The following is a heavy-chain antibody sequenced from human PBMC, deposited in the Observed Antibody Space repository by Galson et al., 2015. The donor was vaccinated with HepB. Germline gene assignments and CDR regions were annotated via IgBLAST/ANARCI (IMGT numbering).Heavy chain of an antibody. CDR1: GFTVSSNY. J-gene: IGHJ6*02. CDR2: IYSGGST. CDR3: ARDSEYSSHYYYYGMDV. D-gene: IGHD6-6*01. Sequence: SLRLSCAASGFTVSSNYMSWVRQAPGKGLEWVSVIYSGGSTYYADSVKGRFTISRDNSKNTLYLQMNSLRAEDTAVYYCARDSEYSSHYYYYGMDVWGQGTTVTVSS. V-gene: IGHV3-66*01.